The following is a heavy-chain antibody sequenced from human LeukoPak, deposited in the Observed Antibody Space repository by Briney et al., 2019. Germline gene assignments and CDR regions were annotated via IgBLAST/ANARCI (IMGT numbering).Heavy chain of an antibody. Sequence: AGGSLRLSCAASGFTFSSYWMPWVRQAPGKGLVWVSRINSDGSSTSYADSVKGRFTISRDNAKNTLYLQMSSLRAEDTAVYYCASMVRGVIMYWGQGTLVTVSS. J-gene: IGHJ4*02. CDR2: INSDGSST. V-gene: IGHV3-74*01. CDR3: ASMVRGVIMY. CDR1: GFTFSSYW. D-gene: IGHD3-10*01.